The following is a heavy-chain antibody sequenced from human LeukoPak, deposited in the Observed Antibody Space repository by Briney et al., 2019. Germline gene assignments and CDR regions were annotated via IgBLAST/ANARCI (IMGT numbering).Heavy chain of an antibody. V-gene: IGHV3-23*01. D-gene: IGHD3-3*01. J-gene: IGHJ4*02. CDR2: ITGTGGST. CDR1: GFSLSTYG. CDR3: AKDQETAGVVFYF. Sequence: PGASLRLSCAASGFSLSTYGVSWVRQPPGKGLEWVSGITGTGGSTYYADSVKGRFTVSRDTSKNTLYLQMNSLRAEDTAIYYWAKDQETAGVVFYFWGQGTLVTVSS.